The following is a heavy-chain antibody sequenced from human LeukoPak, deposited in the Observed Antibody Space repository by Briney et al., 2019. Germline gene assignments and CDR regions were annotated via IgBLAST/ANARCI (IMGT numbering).Heavy chain of an antibody. CDR1: NDSITSGAYY. CDR2: INHSGST. D-gene: IGHD3-10*01. Sequence: PSETLSLTCTVSNDSITSGAYYWTWIRQPPGKGLEWIGEINHSGSTNYNPSLKSRVTISVDTSKNQFSLKLSSVTAADTAVYYCARIGFVNYYGSGSFPLDYWGQGTLVTVSS. V-gene: IGHV4-34*01. J-gene: IGHJ4*02. CDR3: ARIGFVNYYGSGSFPLDY.